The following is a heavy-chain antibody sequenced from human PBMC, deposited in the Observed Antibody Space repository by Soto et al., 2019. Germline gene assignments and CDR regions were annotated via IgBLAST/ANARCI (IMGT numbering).Heavy chain of an antibody. V-gene: IGHV3-33*01. CDR2: IWYDGSNK. J-gene: IGHJ4*02. D-gene: IGHD3-22*01. Sequence: PGGSLRLSCEASGFTFSSYVMHWVRQAPGKGLEWVAVIWYDGSNKYYADSVKGRFTISRDNSKNTLYLQMNSLRAEDTAVYYCARDSQPYYYDSSGYQPFDYWGQGTLVTVSS. CDR1: GFTFSSYV. CDR3: ARDSQPYYYDSSGYQPFDY.